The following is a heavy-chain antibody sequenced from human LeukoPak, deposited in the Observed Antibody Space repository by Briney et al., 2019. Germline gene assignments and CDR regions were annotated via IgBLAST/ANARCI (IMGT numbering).Heavy chain of an antibody. V-gene: IGHV1-69*06. Sequence: GASVKVSCKASGGTFSFGTAGVTWVRQASGQRLEWLGGIIPLFDSPHYAPNFQGRLTITADRFSGVAYMDLSSPSSEDTAVYYCARAYIVNTNGDNVYYYMDVWGTGTTVTVSS. CDR3: ARAYIVNTNGDNVYYYMDV. J-gene: IGHJ6*03. CDR1: GGTFSFGTAG. CDR2: IIPLFDSP. D-gene: IGHD5-24*01.